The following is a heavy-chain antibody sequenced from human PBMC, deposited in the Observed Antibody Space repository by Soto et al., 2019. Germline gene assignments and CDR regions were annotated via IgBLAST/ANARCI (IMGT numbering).Heavy chain of an antibody. V-gene: IGHV1-18*01. Sequence: QVQLVQSGAEVKKPGASVKVSCKASGYTFASYAISWMRQAPGQGLGWMGWISAYNGNTNYAQKLQGRVTMTTDTSTSTACRERRSLRSDDTAVYFCARDPPPPNYWGKGTLVTVSS. CDR3: ARDPPPPNY. J-gene: IGHJ4*02. CDR1: GYTFASYA. CDR2: ISAYNGNT.